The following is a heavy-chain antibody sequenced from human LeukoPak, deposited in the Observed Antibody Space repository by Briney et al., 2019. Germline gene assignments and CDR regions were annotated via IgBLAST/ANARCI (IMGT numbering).Heavy chain of an antibody. J-gene: IGHJ4*02. CDR2: IYTSGST. CDR3: AREDLAAAGFDY. CDR1: GGSISSYY. D-gene: IGHD6-13*01. Sequence: SETLSLTCTVSGGSISSYYWSWIRQPAGEGLEWIGRIYTSGSTNYNPSLKSRVTISVDKSKNQFSLKLSSVTAADTAVYYCAREDLAAAGFDYWGQGTLVTVSS. V-gene: IGHV4-4*07.